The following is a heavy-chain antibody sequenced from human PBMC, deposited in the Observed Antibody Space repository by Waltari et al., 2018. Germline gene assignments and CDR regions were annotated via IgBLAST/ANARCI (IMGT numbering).Heavy chain of an antibody. D-gene: IGHD3-10*01. CDR1: GFTFSSYG. CDR3: ARDQDYYYGSGILDY. J-gene: IGHJ4*02. CDR2: IWYDGSNK. Sequence: QVQLVESGGGVVQPGRSLRLSCAASGFTFSSYGMHWVRQAPGKGLEWVAVIWYDGSNKYYADSVKGRFTISRDNSKNTLYLQMNSLRAEDTAVYYCARDQDYYYGSGILDYWGQGTLVTVSS. V-gene: IGHV3-33*01.